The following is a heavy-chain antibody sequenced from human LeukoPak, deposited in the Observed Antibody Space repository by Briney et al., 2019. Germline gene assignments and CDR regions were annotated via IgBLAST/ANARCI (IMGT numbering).Heavy chain of an antibody. CDR3: AREESLLRYFDWLLSGDGNWFDP. CDR2: ISGSGGST. J-gene: IGHJ5*02. D-gene: IGHD3-9*01. V-gene: IGHV3-23*01. CDR1: GFTFSSYA. Sequence: GGSLRLSCAASGFTFSSYAMSWVRQAPGKGLEWVSAISGSGGSTYYADSVRGRFTISRDNSKNTLYLQMHSLRAEDTAVYYCAREESLLRYFDWLLSGDGNWFDPWGQGTLVTVSS.